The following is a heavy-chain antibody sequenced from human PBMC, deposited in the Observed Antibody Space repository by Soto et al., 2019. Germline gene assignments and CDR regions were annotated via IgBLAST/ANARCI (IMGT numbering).Heavy chain of an antibody. Sequence: SVKVSCKASGATFSSYAISWVRQAPGQGLEWMGGIIPIFGTANYAQKFQGRVTITADESTSTAYMELSSLRSEDTAVYYCAGDVRAGGGDILTGSWGQGTLVTVSS. J-gene: IGHJ5*02. CDR3: AGDVRAGGGDILTGS. D-gene: IGHD3-9*01. V-gene: IGHV1-69*13. CDR1: GATFSSYA. CDR2: IIPIFGTA.